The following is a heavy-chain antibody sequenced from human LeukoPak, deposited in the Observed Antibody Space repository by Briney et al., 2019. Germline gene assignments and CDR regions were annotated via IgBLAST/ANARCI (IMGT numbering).Heavy chain of an antibody. CDR1: GYTFTSYY. CDR3: ASNSLGHDAFDI. V-gene: IGHV1-46*01. CDR2: INPSGGST. Sequence: ASVKVSCTASGYTFTSYYMHWVRQAPGQGLEWMGIINPSGGSTSYAQKFQGRVTMTRDTSTSTVYMELSSLRSEDTAVYYCASNSLGHDAFDIWGQGTMVTVSS. D-gene: IGHD2-21*01. J-gene: IGHJ3*02.